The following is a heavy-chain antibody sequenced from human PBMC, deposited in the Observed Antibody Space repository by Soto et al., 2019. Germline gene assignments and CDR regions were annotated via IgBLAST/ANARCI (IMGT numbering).Heavy chain of an antibody. Sequence: EVQLLESGGGLVQPGGSLRLSCAASGLTFSNYAMSWVRQAPGKGLEWVSAITGRGAGTYYADSMKGRFTISRDNSKNTLYLQVNSLRAEDTAVYYCAKGFYAGTATHRLDHWGQGTLVTVSS. D-gene: IGHD3-16*01. J-gene: IGHJ4*02. CDR1: GLTFSNYA. CDR2: ITGRGAGT. CDR3: AKGFYAGTATHRLDH. V-gene: IGHV3-23*01.